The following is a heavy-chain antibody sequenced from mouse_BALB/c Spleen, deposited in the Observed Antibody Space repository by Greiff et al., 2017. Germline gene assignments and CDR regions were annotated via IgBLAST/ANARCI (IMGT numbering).Heavy chain of an antibody. D-gene: IGHD2-4*01. CDR1: GFSLTSYG. V-gene: IGHV2-9*02. CDR2: IWAGGST. Sequence: QVQLKESGPGLVAPSQSLSITCTVSGFSLTSYGVHWVRQPPGKGLEWLGVIWAGGSTNYNSALMSRLSISKDNSKSQVFLKMNSLQTDDTAMYYCARFYYDYDVGFAYWGQGTLVTVSA. CDR3: ARFYYDYDVGFAY. J-gene: IGHJ3*01.